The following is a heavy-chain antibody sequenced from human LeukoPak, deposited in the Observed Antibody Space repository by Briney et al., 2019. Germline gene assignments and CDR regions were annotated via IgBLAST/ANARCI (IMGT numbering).Heavy chain of an antibody. CDR2: ISSSGGAT. V-gene: IGHV3-23*01. Sequence: GGSLRLSCAASGFTFSSFAMSWVRQAPGKGLEWVSTISSSGGATYYADSVKGRFTISRDNSNNALYLQMNSPRAEDTAVYYCASSEYSSSSGAFDIWGQGTMVTVSS. CDR3: ASSEYSSSSGAFDI. CDR1: GFTFSSFA. J-gene: IGHJ3*02. D-gene: IGHD6-6*01.